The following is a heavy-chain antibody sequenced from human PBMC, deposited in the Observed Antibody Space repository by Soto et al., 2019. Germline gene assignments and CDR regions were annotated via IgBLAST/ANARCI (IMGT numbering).Heavy chain of an antibody. Sequence: GGSLRLSCAASGFTFSSYSMNWVRQAPGKGLEWVSSISSSSSYIYYADSVKGRFTISRDNAKNSLYLQMNSLRAEDTAVYYCARDGGAGLVHFLYAFDIWGQGTMVTVSS. CDR2: ISSSSSYI. D-gene: IGHD6-19*01. CDR3: ARDGGAGLVHFLYAFDI. CDR1: GFTFSSYS. J-gene: IGHJ3*02. V-gene: IGHV3-21*01.